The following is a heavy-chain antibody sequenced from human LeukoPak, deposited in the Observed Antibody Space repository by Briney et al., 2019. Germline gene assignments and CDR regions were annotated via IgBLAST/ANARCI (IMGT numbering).Heavy chain of an antibody. CDR3: AKVGGHPLHNYYVGV. D-gene: IGHD3-16*01. CDR1: GFIFSCYA. V-gene: IGHV3-23*01. Sequence: GGSLRLFCAASGFIFSCYAMSWLRQAPGKGLEWVSGILECCYLKNYVNAVNDRFTISRDNSNNTLYLQMNSLRAKETDVYYCAKVGGHPLHNYYVGVWGKGTTVAVSS. J-gene: IGHJ6*03. CDR2: ILECCYLK.